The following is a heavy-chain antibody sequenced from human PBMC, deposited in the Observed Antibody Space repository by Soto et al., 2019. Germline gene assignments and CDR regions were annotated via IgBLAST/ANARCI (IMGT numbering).Heavy chain of an antibody. CDR2: IYPGDSDT. CDR1: GYSFTSYW. Sequence: XESLKISCRGSGYSFTSYWISWVRQMPGKGLEWMGIIYPGDSDTRYSPSFQGQVTISADKSISTAYLQWSSLKASDTAMYYCARGGIAAAGGGYGMDVWGQGTTVTVSS. D-gene: IGHD6-13*01. CDR3: ARGGIAAAGGGYGMDV. J-gene: IGHJ6*02. V-gene: IGHV5-51*01.